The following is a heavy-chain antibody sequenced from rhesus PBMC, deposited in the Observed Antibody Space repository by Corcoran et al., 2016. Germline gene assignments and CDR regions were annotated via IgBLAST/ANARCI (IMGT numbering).Heavy chain of an antibody. D-gene: IGHD6S26*01. Sequence: QVQLQESGPGVVKPSETLSLTCAVSGGSISDNYRWSWIRQPPGKGLEWIGYIYGSSTSTNDNPSLKSRVTISNDTSKNQFSLKLSSVTAADTAVYYCARGSSDWSVDYWGQGVLVTVSS. CDR1: GGSISDNYR. CDR2: IYGSSTST. V-gene: IGHV4S10*01. CDR3: ARGSSDWSVDY. J-gene: IGHJ4*01.